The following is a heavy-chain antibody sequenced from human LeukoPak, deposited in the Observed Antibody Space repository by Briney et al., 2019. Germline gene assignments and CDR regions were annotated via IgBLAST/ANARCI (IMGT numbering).Heavy chain of an antibody. CDR1: GYTLTELS. D-gene: IGHD3-10*01. CDR3: ATPLYGSGSYGPDY. V-gene: IGHV1-24*01. J-gene: IGHJ4*02. CDR2: FDPEDGET. Sequence: GASVKVSCKVSGYTLTELSMHWVRQAPGTGLGWMGGFDPEDGETIYAQKFQGRVTMTEDTSTDTAYMEQSSLRSEDTAVYYFATPLYGSGSYGPDYWGQGTLVTVSS.